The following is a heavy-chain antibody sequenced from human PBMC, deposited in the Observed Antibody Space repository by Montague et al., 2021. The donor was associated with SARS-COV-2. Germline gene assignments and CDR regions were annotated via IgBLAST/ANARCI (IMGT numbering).Heavy chain of an antibody. CDR1: GGSINGYY. D-gene: IGHD1-26*01. CDR2: IYYNGRT. V-gene: IGHV4-59*01. Sequence: SETLSLICTVSGGSINGYYWTWVRQPPGKGLQWIAHIYYNGRTSYIPSLKSRLSVSLDKAKYQFSLELTSVTAADTARYFCARGTEVGAFDYWGQGALVSVSS. CDR3: ARGTEVGAFDY. J-gene: IGHJ4*02.